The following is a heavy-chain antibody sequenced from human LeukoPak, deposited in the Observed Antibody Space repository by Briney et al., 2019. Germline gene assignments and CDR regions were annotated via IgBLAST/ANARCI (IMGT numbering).Heavy chain of an antibody. CDR3: VKDLNGTWSFDY. J-gene: IGHJ4*02. CDR1: GFTFSAYF. D-gene: IGHD2-8*01. V-gene: IGHV3-64D*06. Sequence: GSLRLSCSASGFTFSAYFMHWVRQAPGKGLEYVSSISSNEYDTYYADSVKGRFTISRDNSKNTLFLQMSSLRAEDTAVYYCVKDLNGTWSFDYWGQGTLVTVSS. CDR2: ISSNEYDT.